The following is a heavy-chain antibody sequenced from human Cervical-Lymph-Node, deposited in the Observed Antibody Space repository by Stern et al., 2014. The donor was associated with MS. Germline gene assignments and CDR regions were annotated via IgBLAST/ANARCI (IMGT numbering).Heavy chain of an antibody. J-gene: IGHJ3*01. D-gene: IGHD3-10*01. V-gene: IGHV3-30*17. CDR1: GFSFSNHA. CDR2: ASYDGNK. CDR3: ARDRGIDDAFDL. Sequence: LQLVESGGGVVKPARTLRLSCAVSGFSFSNHAVRWVCQVPSKGLERVAFASYDGNKYSADSVKGRFTVSRDNSKNALYLQMNSLRTEDTAVYYCARDRGIDDAFDLWGQGTMVTVSA.